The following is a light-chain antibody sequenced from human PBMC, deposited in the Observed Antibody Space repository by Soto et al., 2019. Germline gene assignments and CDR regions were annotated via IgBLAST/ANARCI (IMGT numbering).Light chain of an antibody. J-gene: IGLJ1*01. CDR2: DVS. CDR3: SSYTSSSTLYV. V-gene: IGLV2-14*01. Sequence: QSALTQPASVSGSPGQSITISCTGTSSDVGDDNYVSWYQQHPGKVPKLMIYDVSNRPSGVSNRFSGSKSGNTASLTISGLQAEDEADYYCSSYTSSSTLYVFGTGTKLTVL. CDR1: SSDVGDDNY.